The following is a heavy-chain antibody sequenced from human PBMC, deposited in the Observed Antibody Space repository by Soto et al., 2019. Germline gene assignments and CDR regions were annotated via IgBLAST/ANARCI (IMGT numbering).Heavy chain of an antibody. CDR2: IYYSGSV. CDR3: ARHGTALTAVNWFVS. Sequence: SGRLSLTCTISVRSITSASFYWGWVRHSPGNGLEWMGSIYYSGSVYYNPSLESRVTISADVSRDQFSLKLTSVTAADTAVYYCARHGTALTAVNWFVSWGHGTLVTVS. J-gene: IGHJ5*01. V-gene: IGHV4-39*01. CDR1: VRSITSASFY. D-gene: IGHD2-21*02.